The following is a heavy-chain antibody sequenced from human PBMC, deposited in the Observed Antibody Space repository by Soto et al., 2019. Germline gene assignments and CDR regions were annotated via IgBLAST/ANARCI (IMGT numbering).Heavy chain of an antibody. J-gene: IGHJ6*02. CDR1: GGTFSSYA. D-gene: IGHD2-15*01. CDR2: IIPIFGTA. CDR3: ARGSESTTQRQYYYGMDV. V-gene: IGHV1-69*01. Sequence: GXSVKVSCEASGGTFSSYAISWVREAPVQGLEWMGGIIPIFGTANYAQKFQGRVTITADESTSTAYMELSSLRSEDTAVYYCARGSESTTQRQYYYGMDVWGQGTTVTVSS.